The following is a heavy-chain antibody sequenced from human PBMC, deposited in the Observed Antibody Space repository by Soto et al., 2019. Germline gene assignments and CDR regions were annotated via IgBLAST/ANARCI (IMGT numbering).Heavy chain of an antibody. Sequence: QVQLVESGGGVVQPGRSLRLSCAASGFIFNTYDMHWVRQAPGKGLEWVAVISYDGSNKYYADSVKVRLTISRDNSQKMLYLQVNSLSPEDKPVYYGAKGQFCSSTSCYVYYYGVDVLGQGTQVAGSS. CDR2: ISYDGSNK. CDR3: AKGQFCSSTSCYVYYYGVDV. CDR1: GFIFNTYD. D-gene: IGHD2-2*01. J-gene: IGHJ6*01. V-gene: IGHV3-30*18.